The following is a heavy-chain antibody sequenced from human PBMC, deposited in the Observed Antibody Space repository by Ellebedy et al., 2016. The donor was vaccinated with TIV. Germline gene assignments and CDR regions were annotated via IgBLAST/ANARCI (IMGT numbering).Heavy chain of an antibody. Sequence: GESLKISCVTSGFTFYTYNMNWVRQTPGKGLEWVPYIGSSGVRTDYADSVKGRFTVSRDNAKNSLFLQMTDLRDEDSGVYYCARDGRKQWLYTLDSWGPGTLVTVSS. CDR3: ARDGRKQWLYTLDS. D-gene: IGHD6-19*01. CDR2: IGSSGVRT. CDR1: GFTFYTYN. J-gene: IGHJ4*02. V-gene: IGHV3-48*02.